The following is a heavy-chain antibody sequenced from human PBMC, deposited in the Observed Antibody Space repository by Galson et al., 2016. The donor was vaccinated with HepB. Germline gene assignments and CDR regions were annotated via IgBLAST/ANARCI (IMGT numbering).Heavy chain of an antibody. J-gene: IGHJ4*02. CDR1: GFTVSSNY. CDR2: IYSGGST. V-gene: IGHV3-66*01. CDR3: ARRTTGTAIFDY. Sequence: SLRLSCAASGFTVSSNYINWVRQAPGTGLEWVSIIYSGGSTYYADSVRGRFIISRDNSQNTVYLQVNSLRAEDTAVYYCARRTTGTAIFDYWGQGTLVTVSS. D-gene: IGHD4-17*01.